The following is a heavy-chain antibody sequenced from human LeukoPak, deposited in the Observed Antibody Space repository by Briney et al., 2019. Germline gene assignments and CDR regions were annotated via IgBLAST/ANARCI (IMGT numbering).Heavy chain of an antibody. V-gene: IGHV4-39*07. Sequence: SETLSLTCTVSGGSISSSSYYWGWIRQPPGKGLEWIGYIYHSGSTYYNPSLKSRVTISVDRSKNQFSLKLSSVTAADTAVYYCARTPLGNGDYVVFDYWGQGTLVTVSS. CDR3: ARTPLGNGDYVVFDY. CDR2: IYHSGST. CDR1: GGSISSSSYY. D-gene: IGHD4-17*01. J-gene: IGHJ4*02.